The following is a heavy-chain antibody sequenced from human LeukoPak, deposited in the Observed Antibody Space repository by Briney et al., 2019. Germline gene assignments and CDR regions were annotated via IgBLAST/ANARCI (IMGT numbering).Heavy chain of an antibody. CDR3: ARDQAVATIYFDY. Sequence: GGSLRLSCAASGFTFSSYGMNWVRQAPGKGLEWVSSISSSSSYIYYADSVKGRFTISRDNAKNSLYLQMNSLRAEDTAVYYCARDQAVATIYFDYWGQGTLVTVSS. CDR2: ISSSSSYI. CDR1: GFTFSSYG. J-gene: IGHJ4*02. V-gene: IGHV3-21*01. D-gene: IGHD5-12*01.